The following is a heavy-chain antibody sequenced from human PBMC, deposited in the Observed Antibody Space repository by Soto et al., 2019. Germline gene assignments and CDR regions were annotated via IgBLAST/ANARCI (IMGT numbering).Heavy chain of an antibody. V-gene: IGHV4-34*01. D-gene: IGHD5-18*01. CDR1: GGSFSGYY. CDR3: ARGGRWIQLWSLDY. Sequence: SETLSLTCAVYGGSFSGYYWSWIRQPPGKGLEWIGEINHSGSTNYNPSLKSRVTISVDTSKNQFSLKLSSVTAADTAVYYCARGGRWIQLWSLDYWGQGTLVTSPQ. CDR2: INHSGST. J-gene: IGHJ4*02.